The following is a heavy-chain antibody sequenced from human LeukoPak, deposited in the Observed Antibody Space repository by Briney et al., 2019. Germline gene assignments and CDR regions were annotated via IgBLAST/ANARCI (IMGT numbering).Heavy chain of an antibody. V-gene: IGHV3-30*18. CDR1: GFTFSSYG. J-gene: IGHJ3*02. CDR2: ISYDGSNK. CDR3: AKVESEGIDI. Sequence: GGSLRLSRAASGFTFSSYGMHWVRQAPGKGLEWVAVISYDGSNKYYADSVKGRYTISRDNSKNTLYLQMNSLRAEDTAVYYCAKVESEGIDIWGRGTMVTVSS.